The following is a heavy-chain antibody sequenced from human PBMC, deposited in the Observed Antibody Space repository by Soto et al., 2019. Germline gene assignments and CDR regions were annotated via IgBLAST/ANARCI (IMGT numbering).Heavy chain of an antibody. CDR2: ISYDGSNK. V-gene: IGHV3-30-3*01. CDR3: AREKGDSSGYYPTYGMDV. CDR1: GFTFSSYA. J-gene: IGHJ6*02. D-gene: IGHD3-22*01. Sequence: QVQLVESGGGVVQPGRSLRLSCAASGFTFSSYAMHWVRQAPGKGLEWVAVISYDGSNKYYADSVKGRFTISRDNSKNTLYLQMKSLRAEDTAVYYCAREKGDSSGYYPTYGMDVWGQGTTVTVSS.